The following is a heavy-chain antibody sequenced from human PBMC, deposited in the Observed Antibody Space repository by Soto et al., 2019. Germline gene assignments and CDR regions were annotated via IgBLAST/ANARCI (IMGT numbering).Heavy chain of an antibody. CDR3: AKDSPYSASYKEDCFDI. J-gene: IGHJ3*02. CDR1: GFTFSSYA. V-gene: IGHV3-23*01. Sequence: AGGSLRLACEVSGFTFSSYAMSWVRQAPGRGLEWVSSISGSGGSTYHADSVNVRFTISRDNYKNTVFLQMNSLRAEAAAVYYCAKDSPYSASYKEDCFDIWGQGSLVTVSS. CDR2: ISGSGGST. D-gene: IGHD1-26*01.